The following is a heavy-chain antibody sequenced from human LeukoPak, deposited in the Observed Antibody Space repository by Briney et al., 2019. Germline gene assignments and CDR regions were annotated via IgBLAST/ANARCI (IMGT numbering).Heavy chain of an antibody. CDR1: GFTFSSYS. J-gene: IGHJ4*02. CDR2: ISSSSSYI. V-gene: IGHV3-21*01. D-gene: IGHD2-2*01. CDR3: ARGYCSSTTGPTDY. Sequence: PGGSLRLSCGASGFTFSSYSMNWVRQAPGKGLEWVSSISSSSSYIYYADSVKGRFTISRDNAKNSLYLRMNSLRVEDTAVYYCARGYCSSTTGPTDYWGQGTLVTVSS.